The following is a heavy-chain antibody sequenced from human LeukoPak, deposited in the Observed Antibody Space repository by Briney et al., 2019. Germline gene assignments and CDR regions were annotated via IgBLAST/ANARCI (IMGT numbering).Heavy chain of an antibody. CDR2: INHSGST. V-gene: IGHV4-34*01. Sequence: SETLSLTCTVSGGSISSYYWSWIRQPPGKGLEWIGEINHSGSTNYNPSLKSRVTISVDTSKNQFSLKLSSVTAADTAVYYCARGRQRYFDVNYFDYWGQGTLVTVSS. CDR1: GGSISSYY. D-gene: IGHD3-9*01. J-gene: IGHJ4*02. CDR3: ARGRQRYFDVNYFDY.